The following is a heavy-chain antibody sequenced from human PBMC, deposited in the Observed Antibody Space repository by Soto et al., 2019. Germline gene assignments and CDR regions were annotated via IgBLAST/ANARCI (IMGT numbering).Heavy chain of an antibody. Sequence: GGSLRLSCAASGFTFSSYSMNWVRQAPGKGLEWVSYISSSSSTIYYADSVKGRFTISRDNAKNSLYLQMNSLRDEDTAVYYCARGLLYYYDSSGYYASDYWGQGTLVTVSS. CDR1: GFTFSSYS. D-gene: IGHD3-22*01. CDR3: ARGLLYYYDSSGYYASDY. V-gene: IGHV3-48*02. CDR2: ISSSSSTI. J-gene: IGHJ4*02.